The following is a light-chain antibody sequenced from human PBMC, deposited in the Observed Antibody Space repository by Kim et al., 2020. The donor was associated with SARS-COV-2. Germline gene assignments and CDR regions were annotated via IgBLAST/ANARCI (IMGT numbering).Light chain of an antibody. V-gene: IGKV1-39*01. CDR1: QTIATY. CDR2: AAS. Sequence: ASVEDRVTVTSRARQTIATYLNWYQQKPGKAPKLLLYAASSLQSGVPSRFSGSGSGTDFTLTISSLQPEDFATYYCQQSYSTPPTFGQGPKLEI. J-gene: IGKJ2*01. CDR3: QQSYSTPPT.